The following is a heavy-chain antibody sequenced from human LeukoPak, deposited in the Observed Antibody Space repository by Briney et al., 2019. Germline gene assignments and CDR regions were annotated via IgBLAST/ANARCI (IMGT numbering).Heavy chain of an antibody. Sequence: GGSLRLSCAASGFTLDDYAMHWVRPAPGKGLEWVSLISGDGGSTYYADSVKGRFTISRDNSKNSLYLQMNSLRTEDTALYYCAKGLPIAAAGKGDWFDPWGQGTLVTVSS. CDR2: ISGDGGST. J-gene: IGHJ5*02. CDR1: GFTLDDYA. D-gene: IGHD6-13*01. CDR3: AKGLPIAAAGKGDWFDP. V-gene: IGHV3-43*02.